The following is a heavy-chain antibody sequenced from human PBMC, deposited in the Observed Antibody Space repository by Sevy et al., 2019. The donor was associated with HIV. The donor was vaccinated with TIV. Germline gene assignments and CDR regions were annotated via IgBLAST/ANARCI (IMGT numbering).Heavy chain of an antibody. CDR3: ARRGIQLRGSDYFYYGLDV. J-gene: IGHJ6*02. V-gene: IGHV5-51*01. Sequence: GESLKISCKGSGYSFSTYWIAWVRQMPGKGLELMGLIFPGDSDTRYSPSFQGQVTISADKSIRTSYLQGNSLKASDTATYYCARRGIQLRGSDYFYYGLDVWGQGTTVTVSS. D-gene: IGHD1-1*01. CDR2: IFPGDSDT. CDR1: GYSFSTYW.